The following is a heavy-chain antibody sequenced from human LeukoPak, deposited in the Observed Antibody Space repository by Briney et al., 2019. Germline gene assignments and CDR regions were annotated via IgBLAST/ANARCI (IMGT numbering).Heavy chain of an antibody. CDR1: AFTFSDYY. Sequence: GGSLRLSCAASAFTFSDYYMSWIRQAPGKGLEWVSYIGSGNIYTNYADSVKGRFTISRDNAKNSLSLQMNSLRDEDTAVYYCATWIVDGSLFDFWGQGTLVTVSS. J-gene: IGHJ4*02. CDR2: IGSGNIYT. CDR3: ATWIVDGSLFDF. D-gene: IGHD6-19*01. V-gene: IGHV3-11*06.